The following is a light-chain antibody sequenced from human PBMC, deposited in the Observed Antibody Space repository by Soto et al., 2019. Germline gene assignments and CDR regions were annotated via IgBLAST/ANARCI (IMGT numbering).Light chain of an antibody. V-gene: IGKV4-1*01. Sequence: DIVMTQSPDSLAVSLGERATINCKSSQSVLYSSNNENYLAWYQQKPGQPPKLLISWASTREFGVPDRFSGSGSGTDFTLTISTLQAEDVAVYYCQQYHSTPQTFGQGTKVEIK. CDR2: WAS. J-gene: IGKJ1*01. CDR1: QSVLYSSNNENY. CDR3: QQYHSTPQT.